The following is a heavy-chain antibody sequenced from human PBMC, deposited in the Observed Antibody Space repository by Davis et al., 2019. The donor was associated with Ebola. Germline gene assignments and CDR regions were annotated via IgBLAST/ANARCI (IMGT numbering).Heavy chain of an antibody. CDR3: ASAMVIPAAISPYYYYGMDV. D-gene: IGHD2-2*01. J-gene: IGHJ6*02. CDR2: ISSSGSTI. V-gene: IGHV3-11*01. Sequence: GGSLRLSCAASGFTFSDYYMSWIRQAPGKGLEWVSYISSSGSTIYYADSVKGRFTISRDNAKNSLYLQMISLRAEDTAVYYCASAMVIPAAISPYYYYGMDVWGQGTMVTVSS. CDR1: GFTFSDYY.